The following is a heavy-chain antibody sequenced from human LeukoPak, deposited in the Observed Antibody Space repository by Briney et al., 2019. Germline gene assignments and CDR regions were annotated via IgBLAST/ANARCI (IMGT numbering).Heavy chain of an antibody. CDR2: IHFTGYT. Sequence: SETLSLTCTVSGGSISTNTFYWGWVRQPPGKGLEWIANIHFTGYTYYNPSFKSRVTISLDTSLNQFSLKMSSVTAADTAVYYCARGWYDGSIYYSAGEWGQGTLVTVSS. CDR3: ARGWYDGSIYYSAGE. V-gene: IGHV4-39*07. CDR1: GGSISTNTFY. J-gene: IGHJ4*02. D-gene: IGHD3-22*01.